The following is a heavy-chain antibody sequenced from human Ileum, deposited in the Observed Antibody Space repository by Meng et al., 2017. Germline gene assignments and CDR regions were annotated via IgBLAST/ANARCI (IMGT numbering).Heavy chain of an antibody. CDR2: AST. V-gene: IGHV4-61*08. CDR3: ARDHMGSLDY. Sequence: QMHLTASGRGLVRPWETPSLICTVSGGSVSRAGYQWGWIRQPPGKGLEWIGYASTNYNPSLKSRVTISLDTSRNQFSLSLSSVTAADTAVYYCARDHMGSLDYWGQGILVTVSS. J-gene: IGHJ4*02. D-gene: IGHD1-26*01. CDR1: GGSVSRAGYQ.